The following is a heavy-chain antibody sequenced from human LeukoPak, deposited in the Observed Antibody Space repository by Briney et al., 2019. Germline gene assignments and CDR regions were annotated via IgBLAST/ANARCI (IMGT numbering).Heavy chain of an antibody. V-gene: IGHV5-51*01. CDR3: ARQGGYNPTYYYYYMDV. D-gene: IGHD5-24*01. Sequence: PGESLKLSCKGSGYSFTSYWIGWVRQMPGKGLEWMGIIYPGDSDTRYSPSFQGQVTISADKSISTAYLQWSSLKASDTAMYYCARQGGYNPTYYYYYMDVWGKGTTVTVSS. J-gene: IGHJ6*03. CDR2: IYPGDSDT. CDR1: GYSFTSYW.